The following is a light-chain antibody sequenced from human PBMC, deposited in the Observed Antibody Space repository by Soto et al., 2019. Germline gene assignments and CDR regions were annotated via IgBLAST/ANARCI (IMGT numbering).Light chain of an antibody. CDR1: QRVSSSY. CDR2: GAS. CDR3: QRYGSSPPFT. Sequence: EIVLTQSPGTLSLSPGERATLSCRASQRVSSSYLAWYQQKPGQAPRLLIYGASSRATGIPDRFSGSGSGTDFTLTISRLEPEDFAVYFCQRYGSSPPFTFGQGPKVDIK. J-gene: IGKJ2*01. V-gene: IGKV3-20*01.